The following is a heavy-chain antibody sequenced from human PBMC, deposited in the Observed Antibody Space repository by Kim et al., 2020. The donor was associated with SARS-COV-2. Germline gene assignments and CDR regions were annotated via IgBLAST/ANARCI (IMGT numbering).Heavy chain of an antibody. CDR1: GYTFTSYY. CDR2: INPSGGST. Sequence: ASVKVSCKASGYTFTSYYMHWVRQAPGQGLEWMGIINPSGGSTSYAQKFQGRVTMTRDTSTSTVYMELSSLRSEDTAVYYCARDSQDLNYYDSSGYPAWGQGTLVTVSS. J-gene: IGHJ5*02. CDR3: ARDSQDLNYYDSSGYPA. V-gene: IGHV1-46*01. D-gene: IGHD3-22*01.